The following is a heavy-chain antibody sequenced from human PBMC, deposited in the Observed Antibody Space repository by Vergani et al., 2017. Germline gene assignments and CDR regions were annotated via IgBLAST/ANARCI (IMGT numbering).Heavy chain of an antibody. Sequence: GQLVESGGGLVKPGGSLTLSRAASGFTVSTDYFSWVRQAPGKGLEWVSILYRGAFTSYTDSVKGRFTVSSDISKNSLFLQMNSLRPEDTARYYCARDGHYSVLSGYYIGGGFDIWGQGTMVTVSS. D-gene: IGHD3-3*01. CDR3: ARDGHYSVLSGYYIGGGFDI. CDR1: GFTVSTDY. J-gene: IGHJ3*02. CDR2: LYRGAFT. V-gene: IGHV3-66*02.